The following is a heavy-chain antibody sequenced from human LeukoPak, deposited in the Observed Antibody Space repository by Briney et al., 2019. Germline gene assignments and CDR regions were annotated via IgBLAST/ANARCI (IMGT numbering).Heavy chain of an antibody. CDR1: GGSISSGSYY. V-gene: IGHV4-61*02. CDR2: IYTSGST. D-gene: IGHD5-18*01. CDR3: ARDFGGYSYGSASLWFDP. J-gene: IGHJ5*02. Sequence: SETLSLTCTVSGGSISSGSYYWSWIRQPAGKGLEWIGRIYTSGSTNYNPSLKSRVTISVDTSKNQFSLKLSSVTVADTAVYYCARDFGGYSYGSASLWFDPWGQGTLVTVSS.